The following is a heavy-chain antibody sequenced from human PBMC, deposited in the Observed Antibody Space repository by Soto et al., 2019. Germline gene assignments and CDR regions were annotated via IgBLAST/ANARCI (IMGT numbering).Heavy chain of an antibody. D-gene: IGHD2-2*02. CDR3: AATHPLYTTSRGGSYGMDV. CDR2: IDPTDSYT. V-gene: IGHV5-10-1*01. CDR1: GYSFTSHW. J-gene: IGHJ6*02. Sequence: PGESGKISCXGSGYSFTSHWITWVRQMPGKGLEWMGRIDPTDSYTNYSPSFQGHVTISADMSINTAYLQWSSLKASDTAMYYCAATHPLYTTSRGGSYGMDVWGQGTMVTVSS.